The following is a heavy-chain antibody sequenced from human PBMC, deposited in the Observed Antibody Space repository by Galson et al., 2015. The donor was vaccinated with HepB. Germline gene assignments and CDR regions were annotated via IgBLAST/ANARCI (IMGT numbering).Heavy chain of an antibody. J-gene: IGHJ4*02. CDR2: IYSSGST. CDR1: GFTVSSNY. D-gene: IGHD3-16*02. CDR3: ARGGGSYRSYFDY. Sequence: SLRLSCAASGFTVSSNYMSWVRQAPGKGLEWVSVIYSSGSTYYADSVKGRFTISRDNSKNTLYLQMNSLRAEDTAVYYCARGGGSYRSYFDYWGQGTLVTVSS. V-gene: IGHV3-53*01.